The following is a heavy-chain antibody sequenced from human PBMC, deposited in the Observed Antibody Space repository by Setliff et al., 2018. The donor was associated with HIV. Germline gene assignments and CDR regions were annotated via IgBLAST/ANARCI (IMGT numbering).Heavy chain of an antibody. CDR2: ISHSGTT. Sequence: KTSETLSLTCAVYGGSLSDSYYNWIRQPPGKGLEWIGQISHSGTTSYNSSLKSRVVMSVDTSKNQFSLTLTSLTAADTAIYYCARDQPLPGLQPPYWYFDLWGRGTLVTVSS. V-gene: IGHV4-34*01. D-gene: IGHD7-27*01. CDR3: ARDQPLPGLQPPYWYFDL. CDR1: GGSLSDSY. J-gene: IGHJ2*01.